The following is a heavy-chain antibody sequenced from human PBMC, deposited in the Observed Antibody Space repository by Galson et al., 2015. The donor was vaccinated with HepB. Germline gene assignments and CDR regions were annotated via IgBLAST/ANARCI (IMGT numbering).Heavy chain of an antibody. V-gene: IGHV4-34*01. D-gene: IGHD6-6*01. Sequence: ETLSLTCAVYGGSFSGYYWSWIRQPPGKGLEWIGGINHSGSTNYNPSLKSRVTISVDTSKNQFSLKLSSVTAADTAVYYCARVGLRIAAPEYWGQGTLVTVSS. CDR2: INHSGST. CDR1: GGSFSGYY. J-gene: IGHJ4*02. CDR3: ARVGLRIAAPEY.